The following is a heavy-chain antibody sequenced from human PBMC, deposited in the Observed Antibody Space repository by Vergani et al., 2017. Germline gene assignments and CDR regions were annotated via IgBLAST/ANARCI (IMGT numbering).Heavy chain of an antibody. CDR2: IYSGGNT. CDR1: GFTVSINY. CDR3: AGGLADDSSGYYAHWYFDF. Sequence: EVQLVESGGGLIQPGGSLRLSCAASGFTVSINYMTWVRQAPGKGLEWVSLIYSGGNTYYADSVKGRFTISRDNSKNTLYLQMNSLRVDDTAVYYCAGGLADDSSGYYAHWYFDFWGRGTLVTVSS. J-gene: IGHJ2*01. V-gene: IGHV3-53*01. D-gene: IGHD3-22*01.